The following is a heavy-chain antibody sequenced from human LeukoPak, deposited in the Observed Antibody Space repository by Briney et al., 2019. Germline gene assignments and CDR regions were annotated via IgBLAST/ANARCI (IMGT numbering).Heavy chain of an antibody. J-gene: IGHJ4*02. Sequence: GGPLRLSCTTSGFTFSRYWMSWVRQAPGRGLEWVANINMDGREIYYVDSVKGRFTISRDNSQNSLCLQRNSLRGEDTAVYYCARDDWGPGDHWGQETLVTVSS. CDR2: INMDGREI. V-gene: IGHV3-7*01. CDR1: GFTFSRYW. CDR3: ARDDWGPGDH. D-gene: IGHD3-9*01.